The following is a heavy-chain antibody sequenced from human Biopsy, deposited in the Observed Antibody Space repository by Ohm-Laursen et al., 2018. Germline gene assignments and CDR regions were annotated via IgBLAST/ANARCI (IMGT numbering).Heavy chain of an antibody. CDR1: GYTFTSYG. CDR3: ARAKLEPVYYYYGMDV. V-gene: IGHV1-18*01. J-gene: IGHJ6*02. D-gene: IGHD1-1*01. CDR2: INTENGNT. Sequence: SVKVSCETSGYTFTSYGISWVRQAPGQGLEWMGWINTENGNTIYAQNLQGRVTMTADTSTSTAHMEVTSLRSDDTAVYYCARAKLEPVYYYYGMDVWGQGTTVTVSS.